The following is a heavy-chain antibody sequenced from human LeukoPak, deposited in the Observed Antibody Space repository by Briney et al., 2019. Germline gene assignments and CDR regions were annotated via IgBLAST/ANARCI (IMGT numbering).Heavy chain of an antibody. J-gene: IGHJ3*02. V-gene: IGHV3-66*01. D-gene: IGHD3-22*01. Sequence: PGGSLRLSCAASGFTVSSNYMSWVRLAPGKGLEWVSVIYSGGSTYYADSVKGRFTISRDNSKNTLYLQMNSLRAEDTAVYYCARDRVYYYDSSGYYPDAFDIWGQGTMVTVSS. CDR1: GFTVSSNY. CDR2: IYSGGST. CDR3: ARDRVYYYDSSGYYPDAFDI.